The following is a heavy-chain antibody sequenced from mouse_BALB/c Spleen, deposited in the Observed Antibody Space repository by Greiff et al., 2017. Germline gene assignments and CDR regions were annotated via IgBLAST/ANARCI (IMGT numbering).Heavy chain of an antibody. CDR1: GFTFSSYY. CDR2: INSNGGST. CDR3: ARHGYYYGSSSHYYAMDY. Sequence: EVHLVESGGGLVKLGGSLKLSCAASGFTFSSYYMSWVRQTPEKRLELVAAINSNGGSTYYPDTVKGRFTISRDNAKNTLYLQMSSLKSEDTALYYCARHGYYYGSSSHYYAMDYWGQGTSVTVSS. D-gene: IGHD1-1*01. J-gene: IGHJ4*01. V-gene: IGHV5-6-2*01.